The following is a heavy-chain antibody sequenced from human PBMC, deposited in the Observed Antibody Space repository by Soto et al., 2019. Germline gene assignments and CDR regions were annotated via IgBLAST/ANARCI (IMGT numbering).Heavy chain of an antibody. CDR2: ISYDGSNK. CDR3: ARSPYGSGSYSQY. Sequence: LRLSCAASGFTFSSYAMHWVRQAPGKGLEWVAVISYDGSNKYYADSVKGRFTISRDNSKNTLYLQMNSLRAEDTAVYYCARSPYGSGSYSQYWGQGTLVTVSS. CDR1: GFTFSSYA. J-gene: IGHJ4*02. V-gene: IGHV3-30-3*01. D-gene: IGHD3-10*01.